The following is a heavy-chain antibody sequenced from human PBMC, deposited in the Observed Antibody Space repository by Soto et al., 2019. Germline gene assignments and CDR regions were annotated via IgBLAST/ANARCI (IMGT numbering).Heavy chain of an antibody. CDR2: IRGFSPYT. V-gene: IGHV3-21*01. J-gene: IGHJ6*02. CDR3: ARDRGYDAHDYYYNAMDV. CDR1: GFTFRTYT. Sequence: PGESLRLSCIFSGFTFRTYTMNWVRQAHGKGLEWVSGIRGFSPYTFYAESVRGRFTISRDNAKNSLFLQMDSLRAEDTAVYYCARDRGYDAHDYYYNAMDVWGQGTTVTVSS. D-gene: IGHD3-10*01.